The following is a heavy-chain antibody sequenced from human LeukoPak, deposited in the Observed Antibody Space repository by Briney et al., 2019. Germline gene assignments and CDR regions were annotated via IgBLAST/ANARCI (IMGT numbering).Heavy chain of an antibody. V-gene: IGHV4-39*07. J-gene: IGHJ4*02. Sequence: SETLSLTCTVSGGSIRSSYYYWGWIRQPPGKGLEWIGSIYDSGSTNYNPSLKSRVTISVDTSKNQFSLKLSSVTAADTAVYYCARMTYYYDSSGYFVPADFDYWGQGTLVTVSS. D-gene: IGHD3-22*01. CDR2: IYDSGST. CDR1: GGSIRSSYYY. CDR3: ARMTYYYDSSGYFVPADFDY.